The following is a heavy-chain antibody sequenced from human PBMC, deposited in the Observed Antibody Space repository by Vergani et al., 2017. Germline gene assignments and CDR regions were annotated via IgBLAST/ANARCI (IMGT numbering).Heavy chain of an antibody. CDR1: GCSISSYY. D-gene: IGHD6-6*01. J-gene: IGHJ6*03. V-gene: IGHV4-59*01. CDR2: INYSGST. CDR3: ARTSPHSSSSGDYYYYMDV. Sequence: QVQLQESGPGLVKPSETLSLTCTVSGCSISSYYWSWIRQPPGKGLECIGYINYSGSTNYNPSLKSRVTISVVTSKNQFSLKLISVTAADTAVYYCARTSPHSSSSGDYYYYMDVWGKGTTVTVSS.